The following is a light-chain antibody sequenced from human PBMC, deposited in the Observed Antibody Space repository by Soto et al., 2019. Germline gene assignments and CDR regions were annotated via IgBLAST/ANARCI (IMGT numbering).Light chain of an antibody. CDR3: QLHNHYAQT. V-gene: IGKV1-5*01. CDR1: QSIIHY. J-gene: IGKJ1*01. Sequence: DIQMPQSPPNLSASVGERVTITCRASQSIIHYLDWYQQMPGKAPKLLIYGESTVQSEVPARFSGSGSGTEFTLHIISLQPDDIGTYFCQLHNHYAQTCGQGTKVEIK. CDR2: GES.